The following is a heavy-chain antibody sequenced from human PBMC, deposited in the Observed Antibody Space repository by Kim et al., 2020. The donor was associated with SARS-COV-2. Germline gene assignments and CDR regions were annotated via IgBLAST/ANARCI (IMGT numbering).Heavy chain of an antibody. Sequence: GGSLRLSCATSGFTLSMYSLHWVRQAPDKGLEWVAIISYDGSSEYYADSVKGRFTISRDHSTNTLFLQMNSLRPEDTALYYCTRGLGSHHFLPDYWGQGTLSPSPQ. CDR3: TRGLGSHHFLPDY. D-gene: IGHD2-15*01. CDR1: GFTLSMYS. CDR2: ISYDGSSE. J-gene: IGHJ4*02. V-gene: IGHV3-30-3*01.